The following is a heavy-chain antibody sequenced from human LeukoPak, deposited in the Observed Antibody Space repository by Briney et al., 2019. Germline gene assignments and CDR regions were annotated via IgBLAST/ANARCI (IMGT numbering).Heavy chain of an antibody. V-gene: IGHV3-7*01. CDR1: GFTFSSYW. CDR2: IKQDGSEK. D-gene: IGHD3-22*01. CDR3: ARDWDDSSGYPFDY. Sequence: GGPLRLSCAASGFTFSSYWMHWVRQAPGKGLEWVANIKQDGSEKYYVDSVKGRFTISRDNAKNSLYLQMNSLRAEDTAVYYCARDWDDSSGYPFDYWGQGTLVTVSS. J-gene: IGHJ4*02.